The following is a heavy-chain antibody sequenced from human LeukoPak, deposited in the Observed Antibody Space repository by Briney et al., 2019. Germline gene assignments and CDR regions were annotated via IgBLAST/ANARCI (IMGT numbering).Heavy chain of an antibody. J-gene: IGHJ4*02. Sequence: GGSLRLSCAASRFTFSSYEMNWVRQAPGKGLEWLGRIETKADNYATAYAASVKGRFTVSRDDSKNTAYLQLNSLKTEDTAVYYCTRLDYTNTWYGFDDWGQGTLVTVSS. CDR3: TRLDYTNTWYGFDD. CDR2: IETKADNYAT. D-gene: IGHD6-13*01. CDR1: RFTFSSYE. V-gene: IGHV3-73*01.